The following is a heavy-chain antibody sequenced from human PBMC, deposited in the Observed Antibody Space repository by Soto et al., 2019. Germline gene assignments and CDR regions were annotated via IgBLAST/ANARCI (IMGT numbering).Heavy chain of an antibody. CDR2: ISWDGGST. CDR1: GFPFYDYT. D-gene: IGHD3-3*01. CDR3: AKDIRGRFLEWSLSNYYYYGMDV. V-gene: IGHV3-43*01. Sequence: GGSLSLSCAASGFPFYDYTMHWVRQAPGKGLEWVSLISWDGGSTYYADSVKGRFTISRDNSKNSLYLQMNSLRTEDTALYYCAKDIRGRFLEWSLSNYYYYGMDVWGQGTTVTVSS. J-gene: IGHJ6*02.